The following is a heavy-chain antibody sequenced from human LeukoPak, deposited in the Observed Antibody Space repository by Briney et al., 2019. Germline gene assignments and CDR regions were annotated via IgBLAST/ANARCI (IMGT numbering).Heavy chain of an antibody. CDR3: ARDSTGLRLGDNWFDP. CDR1: GYTFTSYG. Sequence: ASVKVSCKASGYTFTSYGISWVRPAPGQGLEWMGWISAYNGNTNYAQKLQGRVTMTTDTSTSTAYMELRSLRSDDTAVYYCARDSTGLRLGDNWFDPWGQGTLVTVSS. CDR2: ISAYNGNT. V-gene: IGHV1-18*01. J-gene: IGHJ5*02. D-gene: IGHD3-16*01.